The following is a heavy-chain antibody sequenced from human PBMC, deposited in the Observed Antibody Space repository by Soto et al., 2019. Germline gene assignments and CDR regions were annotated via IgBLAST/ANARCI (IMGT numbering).Heavy chain of an antibody. CDR2: INPSGGST. CDR1: GYTFNDYY. Sequence: QVQLVQSGAEVKKPGASVKVSCKASGYTFNDYYLHWVRQAPGQGLEWMGMINPSGGSTSYAQKFQGRVTMTRDTSTPTVYMEVSSLKSEDTAVYYCARPPFPGCLNAVCYPLDYWGQGTLVTVSS. D-gene: IGHD2-8*01. V-gene: IGHV1-46*02. CDR3: ARPPFPGCLNAVCYPLDY. J-gene: IGHJ4*02.